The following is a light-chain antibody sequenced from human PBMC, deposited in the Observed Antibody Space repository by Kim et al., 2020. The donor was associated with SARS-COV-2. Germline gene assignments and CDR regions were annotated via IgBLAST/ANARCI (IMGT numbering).Light chain of an antibody. J-gene: IGLJ2*01. CDR2: EDT. CDR3: QAWDTTVV. Sequence: SYELTQPPSVSVSPGQTATITCSGDKLGDRYAFWYQQKPGQSPVLVIYEDTKRPSGVPERFSGSNSGNTATLTISGTQTTDEAGYYCQAWDTTVVFGGGTQLTVL. V-gene: IGLV3-1*01. CDR1: KLGDRY.